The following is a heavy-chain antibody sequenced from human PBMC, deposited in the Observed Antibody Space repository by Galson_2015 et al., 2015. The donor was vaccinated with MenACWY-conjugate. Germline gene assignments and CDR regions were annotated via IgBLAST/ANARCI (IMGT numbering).Heavy chain of an antibody. V-gene: IGHV3-7*03. CDR2: IKQGGSEK. J-gene: IGHJ4*02. CDR3: ARDLGFYCSRNDCYSPY. Sequence: SLRLSCAASGFIFNNYWMSWVRQVPGKGPEWVANIKQGGSEKYYVDSVRGRFTISRDNAKNSLYLQMNSLRPEDTAVYYCARDLGFYCSRNDCYSPYWGQGTLVTVSS. D-gene: IGHD2-2*01. CDR1: GFIFNNYW.